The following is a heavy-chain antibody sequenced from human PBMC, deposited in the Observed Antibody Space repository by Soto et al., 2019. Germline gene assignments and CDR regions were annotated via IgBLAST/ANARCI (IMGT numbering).Heavy chain of an antibody. Sequence: SGPTLVNPTQTLTLTCTFSGFSLSTSGVGVGWIRQPPGKALEWLALIYWDDDKRYSPSLKSRLTITKDTSKNQVVLTMTNMDPVDTATYYCAHRPGKNPLGSGGTFDYWGQGTLVTVSS. CDR3: AHRPGKNPLGSGGTFDY. J-gene: IGHJ4*02. CDR2: IYWDDDK. V-gene: IGHV2-5*02. D-gene: IGHD3-10*01. CDR1: GFSLSTSGVG.